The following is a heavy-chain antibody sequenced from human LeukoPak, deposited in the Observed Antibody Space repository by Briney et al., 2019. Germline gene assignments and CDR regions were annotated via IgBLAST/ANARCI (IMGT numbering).Heavy chain of an antibody. CDR1: GFTFTSYT. Sequence: QPGGSLRLTCAASGFTFTSYTMTWVRQAPGKGLEWVSGIGGSGGSTFYADSVKGRFTISRDNSKNTVYLQMNSLRAQDTALYYCAKDTSVHQGYGLDVWGQGTTVTVSS. V-gene: IGHV3-23*01. CDR2: IGGSGGST. J-gene: IGHJ6*02. CDR3: AKDTSVHQGYGLDV. D-gene: IGHD3-16*01.